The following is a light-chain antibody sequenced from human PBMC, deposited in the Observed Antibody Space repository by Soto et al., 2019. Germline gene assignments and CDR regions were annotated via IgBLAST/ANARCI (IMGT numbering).Light chain of an antibody. CDR3: CSSVGGPIWV. Sequence: QSALTQPASVSGSPGQSITISCTGTSSDVGSCDRVSWYQHHPGKAPTLMIYEVNKRPSGVSNRFSGSKSGNTASLTISGLQAEDEADYYCCSSVGGPIWVFGGGTKLTVL. J-gene: IGLJ3*02. CDR1: SSDVGSCDR. V-gene: IGLV2-23*02. CDR2: EVN.